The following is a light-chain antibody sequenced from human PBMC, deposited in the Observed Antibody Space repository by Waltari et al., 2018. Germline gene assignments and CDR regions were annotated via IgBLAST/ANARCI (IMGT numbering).Light chain of an antibody. J-gene: IGKJ4*01. CDR1: QGVSKF. Sequence: VVLTQSPATLSLSPGARATLSCRASQGVSKFLAWFQQKPGQSPRLLVYDVSTRATGIPARFSGSGPGAEFILTINSLEPEDFAVYYCQQYDRWPLTFGGGTKLEIK. CDR2: DVS. V-gene: IGKV3D-11*01. CDR3: QQYDRWPLT.